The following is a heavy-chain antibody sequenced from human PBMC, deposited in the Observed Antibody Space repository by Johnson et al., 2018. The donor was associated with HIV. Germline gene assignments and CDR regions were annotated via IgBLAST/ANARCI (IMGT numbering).Heavy chain of an antibody. CDR1: GFTFRSYA. CDR3: ARGTGTDDAFDI. J-gene: IGHJ3*02. D-gene: IGHD1-1*01. V-gene: IGHV3-30-3*01. Sequence: QVQLVESGGGVVQPGRSLRLSCAASGFTFRSYAIHWVRQAPGKGLEWVAVISYDGTNKYSADSVKGRFTISRDNSKNTLYLQMNSLRAEDTAVYYCARGTGTDDAFDIWGQGTMVTVSS. CDR2: ISYDGTNK.